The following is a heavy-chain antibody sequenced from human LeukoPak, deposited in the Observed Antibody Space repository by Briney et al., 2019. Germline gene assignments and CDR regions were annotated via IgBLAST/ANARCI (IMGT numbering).Heavy chain of an antibody. Sequence: PGGSLRLSCAASGFTFSSYAMSWVRQASGKGLEWVSVIYSGGSTYYADSVKGRFTISRDNSKNTLYLQMNSLRAEDTAVYYCARDASGGLQGFAYFQHWGQGTLVTVSS. D-gene: IGHD5-24*01. CDR3: ARDASGGLQGFAYFQH. CDR1: GFTFSSYA. J-gene: IGHJ1*01. CDR2: IYSGGST. V-gene: IGHV3-53*01.